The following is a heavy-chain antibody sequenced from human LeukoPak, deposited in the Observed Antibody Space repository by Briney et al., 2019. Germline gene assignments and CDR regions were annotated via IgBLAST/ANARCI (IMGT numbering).Heavy chain of an antibody. CDR1: GFTFSSFG. Sequence: PGGSLRLSCAASGFTFSSFGMHWVRQAPGKGLEWVAFISYDGSNKYYADPVKGRFTISRDNSKNTLYLQMNSLRAEDTAVYYCAGVTLTKLDYWGQGTLVTVSS. CDR3: AGVTLTKLDY. V-gene: IGHV3-30*03. CDR2: ISYDGSNK. J-gene: IGHJ4*02. D-gene: IGHD4-23*01.